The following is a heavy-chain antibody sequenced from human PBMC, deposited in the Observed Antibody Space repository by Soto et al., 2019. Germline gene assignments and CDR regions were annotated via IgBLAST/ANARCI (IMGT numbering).Heavy chain of an antibody. J-gene: IGHJ5*02. CDR2: ISPNSEKT. CDR3: TKDAKFDDIHTGYFVNDL. D-gene: IGHD3-9*01. Sequence: ASVKVSCKASGYTFSNFGISWVRQAPGEGLEWMGWISPNSEKTKIAQRFQGRVTMTTDISTSTSYLELRGLTSDDTAVYYCTKDAKFDDIHTGYFVNDLWG. CDR1: GYTFSNFG. V-gene: IGHV1-18*01.